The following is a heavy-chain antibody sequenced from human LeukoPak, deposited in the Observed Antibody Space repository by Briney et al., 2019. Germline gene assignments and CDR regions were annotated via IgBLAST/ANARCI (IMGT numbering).Heavy chain of an antibody. D-gene: IGHD3-10*01. V-gene: IGHV4-39*07. J-gene: IGHJ4*02. CDR1: GGSISSSSYY. CDR3: ARGYYYGSGSSQRFDY. Sequence: SETLSLTCTVSGGSISSSSYYWGWIRQPPGKGLEWIGSIYYSGSTYYNPSLKSRVTISVDTSKNQFSLKLSSVTAADTAVYYCARGYYYGSGSSQRFDYWGQGTLVTVSS. CDR2: IYYSGST.